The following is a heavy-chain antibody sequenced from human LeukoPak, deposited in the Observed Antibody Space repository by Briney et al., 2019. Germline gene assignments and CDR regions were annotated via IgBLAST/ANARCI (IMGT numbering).Heavy chain of an antibody. V-gene: IGHV3-74*01. CDR1: GFDFSDYW. D-gene: IGHD3-10*01. J-gene: IGHJ3*02. CDR2: VNTDGDST. Sequence: GGSLRLSCAASGFDFSDYWMHWVRQAPAKGPVWVSRVNTDGDSTIYADFVEGRFTISRDNAKNTLYLRMRTLRAEDTAVCYCARTRGNAFDIWGLGTLVTVSS. CDR3: ARTRGNAFDI.